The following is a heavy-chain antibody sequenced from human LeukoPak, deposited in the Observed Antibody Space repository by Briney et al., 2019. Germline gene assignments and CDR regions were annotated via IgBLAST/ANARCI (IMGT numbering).Heavy chain of an antibody. CDR1: GGSISSSSYY. Sequence: PSETLSLTCTVSGGSISSSSYYRGWIRQPPGKGLEWIGSIYYSGSTYYNPSLTSRVTISVDTSKNQFSLKLSSVTAADTAVYYCARVYSSGWYADWYFDLWGRGTLVTVSS. V-gene: IGHV4-39*01. CDR2: IYYSGST. CDR3: ARVYSSGWYADWYFDL. J-gene: IGHJ2*01. D-gene: IGHD6-19*01.